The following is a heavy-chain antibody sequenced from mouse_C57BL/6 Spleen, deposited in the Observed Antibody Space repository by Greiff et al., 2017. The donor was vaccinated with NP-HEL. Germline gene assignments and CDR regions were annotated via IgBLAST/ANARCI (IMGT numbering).Heavy chain of an antibody. Sequence: VQLQQPGAELVMPGASVKLSCKASGYTFTSYWMHWVKQRPGQGLEWIGEIDPSDSYTNYNQKFKGKSTLTVDKSSSTAYMQLSSLTSEDSAVYYCARSDYGSRGKDYWGQGTTLTVSS. V-gene: IGHV1-69*01. CDR1: GYTFTSYW. CDR3: ARSDYGSRGKDY. J-gene: IGHJ2*01. CDR2: IDPSDSYT. D-gene: IGHD1-1*01.